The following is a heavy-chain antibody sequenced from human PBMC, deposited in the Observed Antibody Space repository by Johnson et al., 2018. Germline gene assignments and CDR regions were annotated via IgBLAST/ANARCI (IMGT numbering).Heavy chain of an antibody. CDR2: ISDDGSNK. V-gene: IGHV3-30-3*01. J-gene: IGHJ1*01. CDR3: ARARGRDYLAVYFQP. Sequence: QVQLVQSGGRVVQPGRSLRLSCSASGFTFSSYAMHWVRQAPGKGMEWVAVISDDGSNKFYAESVTGLFTISRDNSKYTVYLQMHSLKAEDTEVFYCARARGRDYLAVYFQPGGQGTLVTVSA. CDR1: GFTFSSYA. D-gene: IGHD4-17*01.